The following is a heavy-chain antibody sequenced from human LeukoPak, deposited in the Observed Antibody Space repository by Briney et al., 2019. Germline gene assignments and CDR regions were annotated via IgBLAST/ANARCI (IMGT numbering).Heavy chain of an antibody. V-gene: IGHV3-33*06. CDR3: AKGARGGGVIVNLYYYYYGMDV. D-gene: IGHD3-16*02. CDR2: IWYDGSNK. CDR1: GFTFSDHW. J-gene: IGHJ6*02. Sequence: GGSLRLSCEASGFTFSDHWMTWVRQAPGKGLEWVAVIWYDGSNKYYADSVKGRFTISRDNSKNTLYLQMNSLRAEDTAVYYCAKGARGGGVIVNLYYYYYGMDVWGQGTTVTVSS.